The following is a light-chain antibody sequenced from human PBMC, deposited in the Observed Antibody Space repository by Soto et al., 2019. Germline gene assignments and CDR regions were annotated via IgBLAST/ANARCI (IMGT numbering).Light chain of an antibody. Sequence: EIVVPQAPGTRSLSPCERATLSCRASQSVSSRYLAWYQNKPGQAPSLLIEAASSRAAGSPDRFSGGGSGTDFPPTSSRREHDYVAGYYCQQRSNWPLTFGGGTKVDIK. J-gene: IGKJ4*01. CDR2: AAS. CDR1: QSVSSRY. CDR3: QQRSNWPLT. V-gene: IGKV3D-20*02.